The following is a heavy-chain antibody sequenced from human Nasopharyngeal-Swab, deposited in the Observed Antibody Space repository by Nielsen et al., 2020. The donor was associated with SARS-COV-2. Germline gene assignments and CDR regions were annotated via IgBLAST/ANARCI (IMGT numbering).Heavy chain of an antibody. D-gene: IGHD2-2*01. CDR3: AKGRGDIVVVPAAIPEYFRH. CDR2: IRYDGTDI. J-gene: IGHJ1*01. V-gene: IGHV3-30*02. Sequence: VRQAPGKGLEWEAFIRYDGTDIYYGDSVRGRFTISRDNSKNTLYLQVNSLRAEDTAVYYCAKGRGDIVVVPAAIPEYFRHWGQGTLVTVSS.